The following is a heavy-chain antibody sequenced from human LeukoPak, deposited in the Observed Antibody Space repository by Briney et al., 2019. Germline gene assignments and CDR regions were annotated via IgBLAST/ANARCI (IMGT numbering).Heavy chain of an antibody. CDR2: INPNSGGT. D-gene: IGHD3-22*01. CDR3: ARGPRDDSSGYYYVY. Sequence: ASVTVSCKASGYTFTGYYMHWVRQAPGQGLEWMGWINPNSGGTNYAQKFQGRVTMTRDTSISTAYMELSRLRSDDTAVYYCARGPRDDSSGYYYVYWGQGTLVTVSS. CDR1: GYTFTGYY. J-gene: IGHJ4*02. V-gene: IGHV1-2*02.